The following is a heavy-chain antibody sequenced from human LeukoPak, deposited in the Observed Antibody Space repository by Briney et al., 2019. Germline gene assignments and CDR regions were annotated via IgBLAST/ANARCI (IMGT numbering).Heavy chain of an antibody. J-gene: IGHJ3*02. D-gene: IGHD6-19*01. Sequence: GGSLRLSCAASGFTFSSYAMSWVRQAPGKGLEWVSAISGSGGSTYYADSVKGRFTISRDNSKNTLYLQMNSLRAEDTAVYYCAMDSSGWYAFDIWGQGTMVTVSS. V-gene: IGHV3-23*01. CDR2: ISGSGGST. CDR1: GFTFSSYA. CDR3: AMDSSGWYAFDI.